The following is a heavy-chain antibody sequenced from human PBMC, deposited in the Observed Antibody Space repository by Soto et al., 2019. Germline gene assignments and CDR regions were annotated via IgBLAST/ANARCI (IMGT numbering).Heavy chain of an antibody. V-gene: IGHV1-69*04. CDR2: IIPILGIA. CDR1: GGTFSSYT. Sequence: SVKVSCKASGGTFSSYTISWVRQAPGQGLEWMGRIIPILGIANYAQKFQGRVTITADKSTSTAYMELSSLRSEDTAVYYCARDLKLDFWSGYYTPLPSYYMDVWGKGTTVTVSS. D-gene: IGHD3-3*01. J-gene: IGHJ6*03. CDR3: ARDLKLDFWSGYYTPLPSYYMDV.